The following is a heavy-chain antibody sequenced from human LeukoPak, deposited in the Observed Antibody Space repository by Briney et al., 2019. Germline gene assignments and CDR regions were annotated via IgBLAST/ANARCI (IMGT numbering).Heavy chain of an antibody. CDR3: AKEGYDYIWGSYSPGLYYFDY. J-gene: IGHJ4*02. V-gene: IGHV3-23*01. CDR2: ISGSGGST. Sequence: GGSLRLSCAASGFTFSTYAMSWVRQAPGKGLEWVSGISGSGGSTYYADSMKGRFTISRDNSKNTLYLQLNSLRAEDTAVYYCAKEGYDYIWGSYSPGLYYFDYWGQGTLVTVSS. CDR1: GFTFSTYA. D-gene: IGHD3-16*01.